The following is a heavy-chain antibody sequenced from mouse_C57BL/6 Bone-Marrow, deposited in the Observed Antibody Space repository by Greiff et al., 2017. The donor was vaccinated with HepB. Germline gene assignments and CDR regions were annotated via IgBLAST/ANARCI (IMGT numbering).Heavy chain of an antibody. J-gene: IGHJ3*01. V-gene: IGHV1-82*01. CDR2: IYPGDGDT. D-gene: IGHD1-1*01. CDR3: ASLSYYYGSGAY. Sequence: QVQLKESGPELVKPGASVKISCKASGYAFSSSWMNWVKQRPGKGLEWIGRIYPGDGDTNYNGKFKGKATLTADKSSSTAYMQLSSLTSEDSAVYFCASLSYYYGSGAYWGQGTLVTVSA. CDR1: GYAFSSSW.